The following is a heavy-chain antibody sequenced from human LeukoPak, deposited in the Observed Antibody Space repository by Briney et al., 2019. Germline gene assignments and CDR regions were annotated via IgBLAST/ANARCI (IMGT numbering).Heavy chain of an antibody. CDR2: IYYSGST. Sequence: TLSLTCTVSGGSITSYYWSWIRQPPGKGLEWIGYIYYSGSTNYNPSLKSRVTISVDTSKNQFSLKLSSVTAADTAVYYCARRVAVAGFQFDYWGQGTLVTVSS. D-gene: IGHD6-19*01. CDR1: GGSITSYY. CDR3: ARRVAVAGFQFDY. V-gene: IGHV4-59*08. J-gene: IGHJ4*02.